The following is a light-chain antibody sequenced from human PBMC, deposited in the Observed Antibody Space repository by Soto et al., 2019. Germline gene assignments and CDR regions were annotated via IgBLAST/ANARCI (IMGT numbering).Light chain of an antibody. CDR3: QQYDSSLYT. CDR1: QSVSNSY. CDR2: GAS. Sequence: EIVLTQSPGTLSLSPGERATLSCRASQSVSNSYLAWYQHKPGQAPRLLIYGASSRATGIPDRFSGSGSGTEFTLTISRLEPEDIAVYYCQQYDSSLYTFGQGTKLEIK. V-gene: IGKV3-20*01. J-gene: IGKJ2*01.